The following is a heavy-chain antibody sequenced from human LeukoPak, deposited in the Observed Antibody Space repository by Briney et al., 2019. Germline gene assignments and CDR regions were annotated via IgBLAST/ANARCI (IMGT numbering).Heavy chain of an antibody. CDR3: AREGGDYSSYMDV. CDR1: GYTFTSYS. D-gene: IGHD4-11*01. J-gene: IGHJ6*03. CDR2: ISAFNGNT. V-gene: IGHV1-18*01. Sequence: ASVKVSCKASGYTFTSYSISWVRQAPGQGLEWMGWISAFNGNTNYAQKLQGRVAMTTDTSTSTAYMELRSLRSDDTAVYYCAREGGDYSSYMDVWGKGTRSPSP.